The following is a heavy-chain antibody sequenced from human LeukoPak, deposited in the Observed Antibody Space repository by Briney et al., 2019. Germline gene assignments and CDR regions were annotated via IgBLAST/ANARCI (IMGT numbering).Heavy chain of an antibody. D-gene: IGHD6-13*01. CDR3: ARVLGMAAAGDAFDI. CDR1: GGTFSSYA. V-gene: IGHV1-69*13. J-gene: IGHJ3*02. CDR2: IIPIFGTA. Sequence: ASVKVSCKASGGTFSSYAISWVRQAPGQGLEWMGGIIPIFGTANYAQKFQGRVTITADESTSTAYMELSSLRSEDTAVYYCARVLGMAAAGDAFDIWGQGTMVTVSS.